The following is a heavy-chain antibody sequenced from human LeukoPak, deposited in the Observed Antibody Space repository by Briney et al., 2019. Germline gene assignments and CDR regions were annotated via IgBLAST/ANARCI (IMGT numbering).Heavy chain of an antibody. CDR1: GFTFSSYS. Sequence: PGGSLRLSCAASGFTFSSYSMNWVRQAPGKGLEWVSSISSSSSYIYYADSVKGRSTISRDNAKNSLYLQMNSLRAEDTAVYYCAREAPYDFWSYNYFDYWGQGTLVTVSS. CDR2: ISSSSSYI. D-gene: IGHD3-3*01. J-gene: IGHJ4*02. V-gene: IGHV3-21*01. CDR3: AREAPYDFWSYNYFDY.